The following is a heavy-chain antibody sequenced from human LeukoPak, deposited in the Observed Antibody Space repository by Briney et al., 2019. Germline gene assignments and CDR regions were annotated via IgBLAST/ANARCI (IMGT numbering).Heavy chain of an antibody. CDR1: GITVSSNY. J-gene: IGHJ6*02. V-gene: IGHV3-53*01. D-gene: IGHD6-19*01. CDR3: ARDSSGWFRDYYYGMDV. CDR2: IYSGGST. Sequence: GGSLRLSCAASGITVSSNYMSWVRQAPGQGLEWVSVIYSGGSTYYADSVKGRFTISRDNSKNTLYLQMNRLRAEDTAVYYCARDSSGWFRDYYYGMDVWGQGTTVTVPS.